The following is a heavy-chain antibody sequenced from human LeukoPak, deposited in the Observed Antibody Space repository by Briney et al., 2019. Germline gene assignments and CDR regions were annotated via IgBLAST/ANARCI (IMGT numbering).Heavy chain of an antibody. CDR2: FDPEDGET. V-gene: IGHV1-24*01. D-gene: IGHD3-22*01. Sequence: ASVKVSCKVSGYTLTELSMHWVRQAPGKGLEWMGGFDPEDGETIYAQKFQGRVTMTRDTSTSTVYMELSSLRSEDTAVYYCASLYYYDSSGYNEVVAFDIWGQGTMVTVSS. J-gene: IGHJ3*02. CDR3: ASLYYYDSSGYNEVVAFDI. CDR1: GYTLTELS.